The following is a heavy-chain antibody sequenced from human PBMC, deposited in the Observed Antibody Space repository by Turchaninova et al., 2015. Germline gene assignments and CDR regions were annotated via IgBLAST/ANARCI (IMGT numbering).Heavy chain of an antibody. CDR1: GLTFSGFW. CDR3: ARDLTTGHYGMEDYFDY. D-gene: IGHD4-17*01. Sequence: EVHLVQSGGGLVQPGWSRRLSCTVSGLTFSGFWMSWVRQASGKGLEWVANINQDGTKQNYVDAGRGRLTIARDKAKNSLYLRMNRLRADDAAVYYCARDLTTGHYGMEDYFDYWGQGTLVSVSS. V-gene: IGHV3-7*01. J-gene: IGHJ4*02. CDR2: INQDGTKQ.